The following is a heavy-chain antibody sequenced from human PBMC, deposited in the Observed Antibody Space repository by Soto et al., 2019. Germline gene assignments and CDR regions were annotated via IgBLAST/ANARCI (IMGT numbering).Heavy chain of an antibody. V-gene: IGHV3-23*01. CDR2: ISGSGGST. Sequence: GGSLRLSCAASGFTFSSYAMSWVRQAPGKGLEWVSAISGSGGSTYYADSVKGRFTISRDNSKNTLYLQMNSLRAEDTAVYYCAKDGEPYYYILTGTILSWYFDYWDQGSLVTVSS. J-gene: IGHJ4*02. D-gene: IGHD3-9*01. CDR3: AKDGEPYYYILTGTILSWYFDY. CDR1: GFTFSSYA.